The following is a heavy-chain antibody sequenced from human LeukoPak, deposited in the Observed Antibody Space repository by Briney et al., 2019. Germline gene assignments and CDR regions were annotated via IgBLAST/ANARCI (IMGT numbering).Heavy chain of an antibody. CDR1: GGSISSGSYY. J-gene: IGHJ6*03. CDR3: ARGRRWLRLKSEMATRGDYYYYMDV. V-gene: IGHV4-61*02. CDR2: IYTSGST. D-gene: IGHD5-24*01. Sequence: SETLSLTCTVSGGSISSGSYYWSWIRQPAGKGLEWIGRIYTSGSTNYNPSLKSRVTISVDTSKNQFSLKLSSVTAADTAVYYCARGRRWLRLKSEMATRGDYYYYMDVWGKGTTVTVSS.